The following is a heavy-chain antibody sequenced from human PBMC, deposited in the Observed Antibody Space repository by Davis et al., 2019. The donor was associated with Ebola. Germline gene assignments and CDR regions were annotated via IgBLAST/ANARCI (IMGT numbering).Heavy chain of an antibody. Sequence: ASVKVSCKASGYSFTNHVINWVRQAPGQGLEWMGIINPSGGSTSYAQKFQGRVTMTRDTSTSTVYMELSSLRSEDTAVYYCASSMIVVPPHYWGQGTLVTVSS. CDR2: INPSGGST. V-gene: IGHV1-46*03. CDR3: ASSMIVVPPHY. J-gene: IGHJ4*02. CDR1: GYSFTNHV. D-gene: IGHD3-22*01.